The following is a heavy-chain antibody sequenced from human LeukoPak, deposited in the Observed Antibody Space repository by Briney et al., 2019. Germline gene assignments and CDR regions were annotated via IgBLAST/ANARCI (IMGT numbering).Heavy chain of an antibody. Sequence: GESLKISCKGSGYSFTSYWIGWVRQMPGKGLEWMGIIYPGDSDTRYSPSFQGQVTISADKSISTAYLQWSSLKASDTAMYYCASSVGILTGYYGPVAFDIWGQGTMVTVSS. V-gene: IGHV5-51*01. CDR2: IYPGDSDT. CDR1: GYSFTSYW. J-gene: IGHJ3*02. CDR3: ASSVGILTGYYGPVAFDI. D-gene: IGHD3-9*01.